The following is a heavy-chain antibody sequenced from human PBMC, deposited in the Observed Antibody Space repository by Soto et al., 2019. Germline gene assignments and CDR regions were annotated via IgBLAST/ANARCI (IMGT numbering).Heavy chain of an antibody. V-gene: IGHV1-58*01. J-gene: IGHJ6*02. Sequence: SVKVSCKASGFTFTSSAVQWVRQARGQRLEWIGWIVVGSGNTNYAQKFQERVTITRDMSTSTAYMELSRLRSDDTAVYYCARTSVSYYYGMDVWGQGTTVTVSS. CDR2: IVVGSGNT. CDR1: GFTFTSSA. CDR3: ARTSVSYYYGMDV.